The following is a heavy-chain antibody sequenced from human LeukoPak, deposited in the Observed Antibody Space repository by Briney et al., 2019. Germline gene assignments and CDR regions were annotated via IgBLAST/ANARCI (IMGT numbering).Heavy chain of an antibody. V-gene: IGHV3-33*06. CDR1: GFTFSSYG. CDR3: AKALMIGAYYYYGMDV. CDR2: IWYDGSNE. D-gene: IGHD2-21*01. Sequence: PGGSLRLSCEASGFTFSSYGMHWVRQAPGKGLEWVALIWYDGSNEQYADSVKGRFTISRDNSKYTLYLQMNSLRAEDTAVYYCAKALMIGAYYYYGMDVWGQGTTVTVSS. J-gene: IGHJ6*02.